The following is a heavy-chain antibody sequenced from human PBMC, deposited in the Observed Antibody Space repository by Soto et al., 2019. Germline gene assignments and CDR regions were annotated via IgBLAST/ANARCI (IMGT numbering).Heavy chain of an antibody. Sequence: SETLSLTCTVSGGSISSSSYYWGWIRQPPWKGLEWIGSIYYSGSTYYNPSLKSRVTISVDTSKNQFSLKLSSVTAADTAVYYCSRHAGYYYGMDVWGQGXTVTV. J-gene: IGHJ6*02. CDR2: IYYSGST. CDR1: GGSISSSSYY. V-gene: IGHV4-39*01. CDR3: SRHAGYYYGMDV.